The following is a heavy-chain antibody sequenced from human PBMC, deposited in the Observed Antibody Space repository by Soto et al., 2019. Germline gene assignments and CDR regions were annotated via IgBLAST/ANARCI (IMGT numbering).Heavy chain of an antibody. D-gene: IGHD3-22*01. Sequence: PGESLKICFTGSGYIFTGYWIGWVRQMTGKGLEWMGIIYPGDSDNRYRPSFQGQVTISADKSISTAYLQWSSLKASDTAMYYCPRSANYYDSSGYYLDVFDIWGQGTMVTVS. CDR1: GYIFTGYW. J-gene: IGHJ3*02. CDR3: PRSANYYDSSGYYLDVFDI. CDR2: IYPGDSDN. V-gene: IGHV5-51*01.